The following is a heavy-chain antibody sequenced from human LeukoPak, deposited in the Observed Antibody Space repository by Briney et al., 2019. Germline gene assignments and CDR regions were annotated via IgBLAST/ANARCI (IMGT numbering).Heavy chain of an antibody. Sequence: GGSLRLSCAASGFTFSGYAMHWVRQAPGNGLEWVALISCDGSNKYYADSVRGRFTISRDNSRNTLYLQMNSLRAEDTAVYYCARGSGTTVTRDFDYWGQGTLVTVSS. CDR2: ISCDGSNK. CDR1: GFTFSGYA. V-gene: IGHV3-30-3*01. D-gene: IGHD4-17*01. CDR3: ARGSGTTVTRDFDY. J-gene: IGHJ4*02.